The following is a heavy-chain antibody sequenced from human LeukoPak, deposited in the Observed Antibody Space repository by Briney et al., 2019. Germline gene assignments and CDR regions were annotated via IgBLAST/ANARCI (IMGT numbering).Heavy chain of an antibody. Sequence: PGRSLRLSCAASGFTFDDYAMHWVRQAPGKGLEWVSGISWNSGSIGYADSVKGRFTISRDIAKNSLYLQMNSLRAEDMALYYCAKDRDGYNSDGIDYWGQGTLVTVSS. CDR3: AKDRDGYNSDGIDY. J-gene: IGHJ4*02. CDR1: GFTFDDYA. V-gene: IGHV3-9*03. CDR2: ISWNSGSI. D-gene: IGHD5-24*01.